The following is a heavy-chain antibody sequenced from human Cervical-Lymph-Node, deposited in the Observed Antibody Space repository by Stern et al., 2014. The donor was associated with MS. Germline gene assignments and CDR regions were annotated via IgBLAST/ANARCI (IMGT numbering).Heavy chain of an antibody. CDR3: AHRPMETLGRPFDY. CDR2: IYWDDEK. Sequence: ESGPTLVKPTQTLTLTCTFSGFSLTTSGVAVGWIRQPPGKALEWLALIYWDDEKRYSPSLRSRLTLSKDTSKKQVVLTMINMDPMDTATYYCAHRPMETLGRPFDYWGQGTLVTVSS. CDR1: GFSLTTSGVA. J-gene: IGHJ4*02. V-gene: IGHV2-5*02. D-gene: IGHD1-1*01.